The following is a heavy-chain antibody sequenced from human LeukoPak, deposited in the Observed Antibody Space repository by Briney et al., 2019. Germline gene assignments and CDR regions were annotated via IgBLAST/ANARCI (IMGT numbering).Heavy chain of an antibody. CDR1: GFTFSSYA. Sequence: GRSLRLSCAASGFTFSSYAMHWVRQAPGKGLEWLAVISYNGSNKYYADSVKGRFSISRDNSKNTLYLQMNSLRAEDRAVYYCAKDRHSFGYHFDYWGQGTQVTVFS. J-gene: IGHJ4*02. CDR3: AKDRHSFGYHFDY. CDR2: ISYNGSNK. V-gene: IGHV3-30*18. D-gene: IGHD5-18*01.